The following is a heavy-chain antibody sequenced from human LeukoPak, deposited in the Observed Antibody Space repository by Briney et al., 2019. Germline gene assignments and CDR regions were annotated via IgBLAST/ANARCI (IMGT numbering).Heavy chain of an antibody. CDR3: AKDGGYSSGWYDVYYYYMDV. CDR2: ISYDGSNT. D-gene: IGHD6-19*01. J-gene: IGHJ6*03. V-gene: IGHV3-30*18. CDR1: GFTFSSYG. Sequence: PGRSLRLSCAASGFTFSSYGMHWVRQAPGKGLEWVAVISYDGSNTYYADSVKGRFTISRDNSKNTLYLQMNSLRAEDTAVYYCAKDGGYSSGWYDVYYYYMDVWGKGTTVTVSS.